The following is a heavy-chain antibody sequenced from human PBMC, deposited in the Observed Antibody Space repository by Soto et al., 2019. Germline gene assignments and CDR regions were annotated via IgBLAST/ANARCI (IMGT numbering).Heavy chain of an antibody. Sequence: GGSLRLSCAASGFTFSSYAMTWVRQAPGKGLEWVSSIRGNGGNTYYADSVRGRFTISRDNSKNTLYLQMNSLRAEDTAVYYCAYSSTPFDYWGQGTLVTVSS. J-gene: IGHJ4*02. CDR2: IRGNGGNT. V-gene: IGHV3-23*01. CDR3: AYSSTPFDY. CDR1: GFTFSSYA. D-gene: IGHD6-13*01.